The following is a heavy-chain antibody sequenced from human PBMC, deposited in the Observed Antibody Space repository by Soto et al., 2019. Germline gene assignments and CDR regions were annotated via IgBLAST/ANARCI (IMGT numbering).Heavy chain of an antibody. J-gene: IGHJ3*02. CDR2: IKQDGSEK. D-gene: IGHD6-6*01. CDR1: GFTFSSYW. CDR3: ARDSWQLLPLDALDI. V-gene: IGHV3-7*01. Sequence: EVQLVESGGGLVQPGGSLRLSCAASGFTFSSYWMSWVRQAPGKGLEWVANIKQDGSEKYYVDSVKGRFTISRDNAKNSLYLQMNSLRAEDTAVYYCARDSWQLLPLDALDIWGQGTMVTVSS.